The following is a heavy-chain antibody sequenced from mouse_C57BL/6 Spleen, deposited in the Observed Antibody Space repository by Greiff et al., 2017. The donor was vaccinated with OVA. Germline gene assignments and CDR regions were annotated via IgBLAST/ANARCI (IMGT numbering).Heavy chain of an antibody. Sequence: VQLQQPGAELVRPGSSVKLSCKASGYTFTSYWMDWVKQRPGQGLEWIGNIYPSDSETHYNQKFKDKATLTVDKSSCTAYMQLSSLTSEDSAVYYCARDYYGSSFDYWGQGTTLTVSS. V-gene: IGHV1-61*01. D-gene: IGHD1-1*01. CDR3: ARDYYGSSFDY. CDR2: IYPSDSET. J-gene: IGHJ2*01. CDR1: GYTFTSYW.